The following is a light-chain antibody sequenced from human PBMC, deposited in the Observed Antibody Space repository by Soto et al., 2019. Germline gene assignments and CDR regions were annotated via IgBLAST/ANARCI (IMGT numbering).Light chain of an antibody. Sequence: QSALTQPASVSGSPGQSITISCTGTSSDVGAYNYVSWYQQHPGKAPKLMIHEVSKRPSGVSNRFSGSKSGNTASLTISGLQAEDEADCYCSSYTSSSTPYVFGTGTKLTVL. CDR2: EVS. J-gene: IGLJ1*01. CDR1: SSDVGAYNY. V-gene: IGLV2-14*01. CDR3: SSYTSSSTPYV.